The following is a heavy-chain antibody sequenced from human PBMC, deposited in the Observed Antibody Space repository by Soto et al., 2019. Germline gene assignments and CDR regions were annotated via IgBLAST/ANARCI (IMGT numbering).Heavy chain of an antibody. D-gene: IGHD3-10*01. V-gene: IGHV3-21*01. CDR3: ARDFLPVTVAIVLWYYGMDV. Sequence: PGGSLRLSCAASGFTFSSYSMNWVRQAPGKGLEWVSSISSSSSYIYYADSVKGRFTISRDNAKNSLYLQMNSLRVEDTAVYYCARDFLPVTVAIVLWYYGMDVWGQGTTVTVYS. CDR2: ISSSSSYI. CDR1: GFTFSSYS. J-gene: IGHJ6*02.